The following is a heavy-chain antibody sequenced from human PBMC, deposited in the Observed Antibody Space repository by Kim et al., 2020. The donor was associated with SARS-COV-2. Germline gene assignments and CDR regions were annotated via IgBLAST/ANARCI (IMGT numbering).Heavy chain of an antibody. CDR1: GFTFSSYG. Sequence: GGSLRLSCAASGFTFSSYGMHWVRQAPGKGLEWVAVISYDGSNKYYADSMKGRFTISRDNSKNTLYLQMNSLRAEDTAVYYCAKGGIDRWYGAFDIWGQGTMVTVSS. CDR2: ISYDGSNK. J-gene: IGHJ3*02. V-gene: IGHV3-30*18. CDR3: AKGGIDRWYGAFDI. D-gene: IGHD2-15*01.